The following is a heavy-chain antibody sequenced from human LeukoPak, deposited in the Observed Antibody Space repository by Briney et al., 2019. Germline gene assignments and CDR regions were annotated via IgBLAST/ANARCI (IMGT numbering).Heavy chain of an antibody. CDR2: ISWNSGSI. CDR3: AKALPIGQQLVRYYFDY. V-gene: IGHV3-9*01. CDR1: GFTFDDYA. J-gene: IGHJ4*02. D-gene: IGHD6-13*01. Sequence: GGSLRLSCAASGFTFDDYAMHWVRHAPGKGLEWVSGISWNSGSIGYADSVKGRFTISRDNAKNSLYLQMNSLRAEDTALYYCAKALPIGQQLVRYYFDYWGQGTLVTVSS.